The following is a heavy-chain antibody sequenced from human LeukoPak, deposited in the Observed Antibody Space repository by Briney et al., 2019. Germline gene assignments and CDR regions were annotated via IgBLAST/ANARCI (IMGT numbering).Heavy chain of an antibody. CDR1: GFTFRSYN. CDR2: IKQDSSEE. CDR3: ARSLGFDY. V-gene: IGHV3-7*01. Sequence: PGGSLRLSCAASGFTFRSYNMNWVRQAPGKGLEWVANIKQDSSEEYYVDSVKGRFTISRDNAKNSLFLQMNSLRAEDTAVYYCARSLGFDYWGQGTLVTVSS. J-gene: IGHJ4*02. D-gene: IGHD6-13*01.